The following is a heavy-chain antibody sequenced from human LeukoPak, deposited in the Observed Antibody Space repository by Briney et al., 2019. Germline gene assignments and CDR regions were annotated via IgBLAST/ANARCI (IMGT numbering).Heavy chain of an antibody. Sequence: ASVKVSCKASGYTFTSYGISWVRQAPGQGLEWMGWISAYNGNTNYAQKLQGRVTMTTDTSTSTAYMELRSLRSDDTAAYYCARGDTIFGVVIINYFDYWGQGTLVTVSS. D-gene: IGHD3-3*01. CDR3: ARGDTIFGVVIINYFDY. V-gene: IGHV1-18*01. CDR1: GYTFTSYG. CDR2: ISAYNGNT. J-gene: IGHJ4*02.